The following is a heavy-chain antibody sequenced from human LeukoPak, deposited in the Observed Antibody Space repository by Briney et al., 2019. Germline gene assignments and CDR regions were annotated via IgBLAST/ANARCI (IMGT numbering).Heavy chain of an antibody. CDR1: GFTFSSYS. CDR3: ASSPGVDYDFWSGYYYYYYYYMDV. CDR2: ISSSSSYI. Sequence: GGSLRLSCAASGFTFSSYSMNWVRQAPGKGLEWVSSISSSSSYIYYADSVKGRFTISRDNAKNSLYLQMNSLRAEDTAVYYCASSPGVDYDFWSGYYYYYYYYMDVWGKGTTVTVSS. V-gene: IGHV3-21*01. J-gene: IGHJ6*03. D-gene: IGHD3-3*01.